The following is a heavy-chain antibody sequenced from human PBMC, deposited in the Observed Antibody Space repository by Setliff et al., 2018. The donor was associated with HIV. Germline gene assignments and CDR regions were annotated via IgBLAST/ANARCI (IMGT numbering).Heavy chain of an antibody. CDR2: ISPDESER. CDR1: GFNFRDSW. CDR3: ARGVVVAAHNWFDP. D-gene: IGHD2-15*01. J-gene: IGHJ5*02. V-gene: IGHV3-7*01. Sequence: GGSLRLSCSTSGFNFRDSWMSWLRLAPGKGLEWVANISPDESERYSVDSVRGRFTVSRDNAKSSLYLQMNSLRAEDTAIYYCARGVVVAAHNWFDPWGQGTLVTVSS.